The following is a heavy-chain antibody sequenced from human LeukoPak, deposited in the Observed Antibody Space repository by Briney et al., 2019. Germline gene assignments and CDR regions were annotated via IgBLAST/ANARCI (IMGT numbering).Heavy chain of an antibody. CDR1: GYTFTGYY. CDR2: IIPIFGTA. CDR3: ARSYYDILTGYYDY. D-gene: IGHD3-9*01. Sequence: GASVKVSCKASGYTFTGYYMHWVRQAPGQGLEWMGWIIPIFGTANYAQKFQGRVTITADKSTSTAYMELSSLRSDDTAVYYCARSYYDILTGYYDYWGQGTLVTVSS. J-gene: IGHJ4*02. V-gene: IGHV1-69*06.